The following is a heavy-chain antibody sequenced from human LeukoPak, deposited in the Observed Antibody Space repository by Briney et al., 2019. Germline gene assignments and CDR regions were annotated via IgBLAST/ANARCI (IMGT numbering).Heavy chain of an antibody. D-gene: IGHD6-6*01. CDR2: IIPSDGFT. CDR1: GYTFSSYY. J-gene: IGHJ4*02. V-gene: IGHV1-46*01. Sequence: GASVKVSCKASGYTFSSYYVHWVRQAPGQGLEWMGMIIPSDGFTSYAQKFQGRVTMTRDMSTSTVYMELSSLRSEDTAVYYCARGDSSSPSFDYWGQGTLVTVSS. CDR3: ARGDSSSPSFDY.